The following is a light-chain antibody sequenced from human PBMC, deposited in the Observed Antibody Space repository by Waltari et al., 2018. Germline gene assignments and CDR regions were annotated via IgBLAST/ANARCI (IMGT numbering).Light chain of an antibody. J-gene: IGLJ1*01. CDR3: NSRDSSGTPYV. CDR2: GKN. V-gene: IGLV3-19*01. CDR1: SLRSYY. Sequence: SSELTQDPAVSVALGQTVRITRQGDSLRSYYASWYQQKPVQAPLLVIYGKNNRPSGIPDRFSGSSSGNTASLTITGAQAEDEADYYCNSRDSSGTPYVFGTGTKVTVL.